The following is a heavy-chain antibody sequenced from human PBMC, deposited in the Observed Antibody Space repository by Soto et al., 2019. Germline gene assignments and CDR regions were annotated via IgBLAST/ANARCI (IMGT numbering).Heavy chain of an antibody. J-gene: IGHJ4*02. D-gene: IGHD1-1*01. CDR1: GYTFSDYY. CDR3: AREPATAKPEGVDF. CDR2: INPNSGGT. V-gene: IGHV1-2*02. Sequence: ASVKVSCKASGYTFSDYYIHWVRQAPGQGLELMGWINPNSGGTKYAPKFQGGVTMTRDTSITTAYMELSRLRSGDTAVYYCAREPATAKPEGVDFWGQGXLVTVYS.